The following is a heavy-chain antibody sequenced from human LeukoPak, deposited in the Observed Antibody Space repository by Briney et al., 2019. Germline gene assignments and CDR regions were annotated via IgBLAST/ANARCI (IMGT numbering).Heavy chain of an antibody. CDR1: GGSISSGGYS. D-gene: IGHD3-10*01. J-gene: IGHJ5*02. CDR2: MYHSGGT. CDR3: ARGREAVSLWFGGWFDP. Sequence: SQTLSLTCAVSGGSISSGGYSWSWIRQPPWKGLEWIGYMYHSGGTYYNPSLKSRVTISIDRSKNHFSLKLSSVTAADTAVYYCARGREAVSLWFGGWFDPWGQGTLVTVSS. V-gene: IGHV4-30-2*01.